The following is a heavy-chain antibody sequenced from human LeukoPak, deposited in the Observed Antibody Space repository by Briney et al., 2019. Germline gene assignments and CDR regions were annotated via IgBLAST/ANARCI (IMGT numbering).Heavy chain of an antibody. D-gene: IGHD3-10*01. CDR1: GFTFSTYW. CDR3: AKPSGSRFDFDS. Sequence: GGSLRLSCAASGFTFSTYWMHWVRQAPGKGLVWVSRLSPDGSSSIYADSVKGRFTISRDNSKNTLFLQLISLRAEDTAVYYCAKPSGSRFDFDSWGQGTLVTVSS. V-gene: IGHV3-74*01. J-gene: IGHJ4*02. CDR2: LSPDGSSS.